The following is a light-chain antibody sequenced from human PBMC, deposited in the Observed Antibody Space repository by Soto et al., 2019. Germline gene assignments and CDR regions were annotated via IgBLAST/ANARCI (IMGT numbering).Light chain of an antibody. CDR3: QQLNSNPS. Sequence: DIQLTQSPSFLSASVGDRVTITCRASQGISSYLAWYQQKPGKAPKLLIYAASTLQSGVPSRFSGSGSGTEFTLTISSLQPEDFATYYCQQLNSNPSFGQGTKVEIK. CDR2: AAS. CDR1: QGISSY. J-gene: IGKJ1*01. V-gene: IGKV1-9*01.